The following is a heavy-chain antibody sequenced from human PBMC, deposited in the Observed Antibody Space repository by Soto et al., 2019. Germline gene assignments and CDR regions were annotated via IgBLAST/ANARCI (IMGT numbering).Heavy chain of an antibody. CDR3: VKNRGSGKPFYYDMDV. CDR1: GFTFSGYA. Sequence: DVQLLESGGGLVQPGGSLRLSCAASGFTFSGYAMNWVRQLPGKGLEWVSSIRSDGDRRFYANSVEGRFTIFRDDSKNTLYLQMDSLRAEDTAVYHCVKNRGSGKPFYYDMDVWGQGTTVTVSS. D-gene: IGHD3-10*01. J-gene: IGHJ6*02. V-gene: IGHV3-23*01. CDR2: IRSDGDRR.